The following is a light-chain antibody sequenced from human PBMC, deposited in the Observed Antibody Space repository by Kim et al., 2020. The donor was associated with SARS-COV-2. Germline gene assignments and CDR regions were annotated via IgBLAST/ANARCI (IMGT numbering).Light chain of an antibody. J-gene: IGLJ1*01. V-gene: IGLV3-21*01. CDR2: YDS. CDR1: NIGGNS. Sequence: APGKTARITCGGNNIGGNSVHWYQQKPGQAPVLVIYYDSDRPSGIPERFSGSNSGNTATLTISRVEAGDEADYYCQVWDSSSDHPVFGGGTKVTVL. CDR3: QVWDSSSDHPV.